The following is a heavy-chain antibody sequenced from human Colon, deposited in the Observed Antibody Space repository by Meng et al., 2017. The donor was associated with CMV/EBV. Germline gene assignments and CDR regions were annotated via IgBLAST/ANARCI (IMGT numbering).Heavy chain of an antibody. Sequence: ASVKVSCKTSGYTFNSYYMHWVRQAPGQGLEWMGWINPKSGVANYAQKFQGRVTLTRDTAISTGYMDVSGLTSDDTAIYYCARGRIGVVGPSPGHDHWGQGALVTVSS. CDR3: ARGRIGVVGPSPGHDH. CDR2: INPKSGVA. J-gene: IGHJ4*02. V-gene: IGHV1-2*02. CDR1: GYTFNSYY. D-gene: IGHD6-19*01.